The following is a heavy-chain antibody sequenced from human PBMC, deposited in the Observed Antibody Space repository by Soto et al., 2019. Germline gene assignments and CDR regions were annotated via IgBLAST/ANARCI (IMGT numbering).Heavy chain of an antibody. Sequence: PSETLSLTCAVSCGSISSGGYSWSWIRQPPGKGLEWIGYIYHSGSTFYNPSLKSRVTISIDKSKNQFSLKLGSVTAADTAVYYCARVVVTRPIWRYNCFDPWGQGTLATGSS. CDR3: ARVVVTRPIWRYNCFDP. V-gene: IGHV4-30-2*01. CDR2: IYHSGST. D-gene: IGHD2-15*01. CDR1: CGSISSGGYS. J-gene: IGHJ5*02.